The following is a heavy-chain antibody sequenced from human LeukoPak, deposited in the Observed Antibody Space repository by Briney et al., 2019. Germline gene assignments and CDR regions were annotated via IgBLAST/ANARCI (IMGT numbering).Heavy chain of an antibody. Sequence: TGGSLRLSCAASGFIVSNNYMSCVRQAPGKGLEWVSVIYSGGSTYYADSVKGRFTISRDNSKNTLYLQMNSLRAEDAAVYYCARGGSRYFHNWGQGTLVTVST. CDR2: IYSGGST. CDR1: GFIVSNNY. V-gene: IGHV3-66*01. CDR3: ARGGSRYFHN. D-gene: IGHD3-10*01. J-gene: IGHJ4*02.